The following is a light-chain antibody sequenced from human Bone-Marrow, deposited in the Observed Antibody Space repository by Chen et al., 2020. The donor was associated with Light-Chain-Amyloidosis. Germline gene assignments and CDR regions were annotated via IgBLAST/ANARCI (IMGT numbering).Light chain of an antibody. CDR2: EVS. CDR1: SHDVGTYDL. V-gene: IGLV2-23*01. Sequence: QSALTQPASVSGSPGQSITISCTGASHDVGTYDLVSWYQQHPGGAPKLIIDEVSKRPSGVSNRVSGSKSGNTASLTISGLQAEDETDYHCCSYGGRDTLLFGVGTRFTVL. J-gene: IGLJ2*01. CDR3: CSYGGRDTLL.